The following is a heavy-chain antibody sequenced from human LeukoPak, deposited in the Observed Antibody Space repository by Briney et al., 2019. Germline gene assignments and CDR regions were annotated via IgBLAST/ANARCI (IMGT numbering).Heavy chain of an antibody. J-gene: IGHJ4*02. V-gene: IGHV1-69*05. D-gene: IGHD5-18*01. CDR3: ARVADTAMEYYFDY. CDR1: GGTFSSYA. Sequence: ASVKASCKASGGTFSSYAISWVRQAPGQGLEWMGRIIPIFGTANYAQKFQGRVTITTDESTSTAYMELSSLRSEDTAVYYCARVADTAMEYYFDYWGQGTLVTVSS. CDR2: IIPIFGTA.